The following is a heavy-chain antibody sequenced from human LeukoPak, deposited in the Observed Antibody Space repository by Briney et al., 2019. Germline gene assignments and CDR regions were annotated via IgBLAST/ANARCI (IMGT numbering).Heavy chain of an antibody. V-gene: IGHV3-21*01. CDR2: ISSSSSYI. J-gene: IGHJ4*02. D-gene: IGHD3-10*01. Sequence: GGSLRLSRAASGFTFSSYSMNWVRQAPGKGLEWVSSISSSSSYIYYADSVKGRFTISRDNAKNSLYLQMNSLRAEDTAVYYCATYMVRGATYYFDYWGQGTLVTVSS. CDR1: GFTFSSYS. CDR3: ATYMVRGATYYFDY.